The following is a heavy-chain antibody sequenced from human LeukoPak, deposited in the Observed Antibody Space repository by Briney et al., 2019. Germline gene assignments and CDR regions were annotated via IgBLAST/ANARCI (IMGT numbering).Heavy chain of an antibody. V-gene: IGHV4-4*07. CDR1: GGSISSYY. CDR2: IYTSGST. J-gene: IGHJ4*02. CDR3: ARDGNSGYTFDY. D-gene: IGHD5-12*01. Sequence: SETLSLTCTVSGGSISSYYWRWIRQPAGKGLEWIGRIYTSGSTKYNPSLKSRVTMSVDTSKNQFSLKLSSVTAADTAVYYCARDGNSGYTFDYWVQGTLVTVSS.